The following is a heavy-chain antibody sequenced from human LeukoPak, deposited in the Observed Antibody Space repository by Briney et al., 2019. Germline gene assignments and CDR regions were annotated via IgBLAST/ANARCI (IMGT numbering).Heavy chain of an antibody. CDR1: GYTFTTYD. V-gene: IGHV1-8*01. CDR2: MNPNSGNA. D-gene: IGHD3-10*01. J-gene: IGHJ3*02. CDR3: ARGNYYGSGSYYITQAFDI. Sequence: ASVKVSCKASGYTFTTYDTNWVRQATGQGLEWMGWMNPNSGNAGSAQKFQGRVTLTRNASISTAYMELSSLRSEDTAMYYCARGNYYGSGSYYITQAFDIWGQGTMVTVSS.